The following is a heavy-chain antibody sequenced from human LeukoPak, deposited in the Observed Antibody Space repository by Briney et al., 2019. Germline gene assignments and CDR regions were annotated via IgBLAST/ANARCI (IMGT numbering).Heavy chain of an antibody. CDR2: ISGSGGST. J-gene: IGHJ4*02. Sequence: GGSLRLSCAASGFTFSSYAMSWVRQAPGKGLEWVSAISGSGGSTYYADSVKGRFTISRDNAKNSLYLQMNSLRAEDTAVYYCARDGTPYYYDSSGYFDYWGQGTLVTVSS. CDR1: GFTFSSYA. D-gene: IGHD3-22*01. CDR3: ARDGTPYYYDSSGYFDY. V-gene: IGHV3-23*01.